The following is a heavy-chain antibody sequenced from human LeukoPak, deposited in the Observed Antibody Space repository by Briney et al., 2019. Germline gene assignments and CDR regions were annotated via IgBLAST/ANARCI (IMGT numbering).Heavy chain of an antibody. CDR2: IKQDGSEK. CDR1: GFTFSNYG. D-gene: IGHD6-19*01. V-gene: IGHV3-7*01. CDR3: ARVVGSSGWYGGGWFDP. Sequence: GGSLRLSCAASGFTFSNYGVHWVRQAPGKGREWVANIKQDGSEKYYVHSVKGRFTISRANARNSLYLQMNSLRAEDPAVYYCARVVGSSGWYGGGWFDPWGQGTLVTVSS. J-gene: IGHJ5*02.